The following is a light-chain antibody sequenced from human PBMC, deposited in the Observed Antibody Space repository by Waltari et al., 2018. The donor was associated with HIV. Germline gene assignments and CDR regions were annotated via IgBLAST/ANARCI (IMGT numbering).Light chain of an antibody. CDR1: QSVLYSSNNKNY. Sequence: DIVMTQSPDSLAVSLGERANINCKSSQSVLYSSNNKNYLAWYQQKPGQPPKLLIYWASTRESGVPDRFSGSGSGTDFTLTISSLQAEDVALYYCQQYYDTPLTFGGGTKVEIK. CDR3: QQYYDTPLT. J-gene: IGKJ4*01. V-gene: IGKV4-1*01. CDR2: WAS.